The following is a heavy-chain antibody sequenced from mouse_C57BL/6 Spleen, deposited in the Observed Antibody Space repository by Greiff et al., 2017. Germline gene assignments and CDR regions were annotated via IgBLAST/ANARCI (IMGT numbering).Heavy chain of an antibody. Sequence: QVQLQQPGAELVRPGTSVKLSCKASGYTFTSYWMHWVKQRPGQGLEWIGVIDPSDSYTNYNQKFKGKATLTVDTSSSTAYMQLSSLTSEDSAVYYCARNGELGRGFAYWGQGTLVTVSA. CDR2: IDPSDSYT. CDR3: ARNGELGRGFAY. V-gene: IGHV1-59*01. CDR1: GYTFTSYW. D-gene: IGHD4-1*01. J-gene: IGHJ3*01.